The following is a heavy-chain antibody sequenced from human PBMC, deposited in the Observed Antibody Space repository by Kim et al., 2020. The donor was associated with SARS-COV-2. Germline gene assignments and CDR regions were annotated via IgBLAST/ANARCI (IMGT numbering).Heavy chain of an antibody. V-gene: IGHV3-23*01. J-gene: IGHJ3*02. CDR2: ISGSGGST. CDR1: GFTFSSYA. D-gene: IGHD3-10*01. CDR3: AKDGVYGSGSYGADAFDI. Sequence: GGSLRLSCAASGFTFSSYAMSWVRQAPGKGLEWVSAISGSGGSTYYADSVKGRFTISRDNSKNTLYLQMNSLRAEDTAVYYCAKDGVYGSGSYGADAFDIWGQGTMVTVSS.